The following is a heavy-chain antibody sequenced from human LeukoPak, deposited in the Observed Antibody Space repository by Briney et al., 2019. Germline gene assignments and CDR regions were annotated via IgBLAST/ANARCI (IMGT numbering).Heavy chain of an antibody. D-gene: IGHD4-17*01. J-gene: IGHJ4*02. CDR2: IYTSGST. V-gene: IGHV4-61*02. CDR1: GGSISSGSYY. CDR3: ARDSLDYGDYYFDY. Sequence: SETLSLTCTVSGGSISSGSYYWSRIRQPAGKGLEWIGRIYTSGSTNYNPSLKSRVTISVDTSKNQFSLKLSSVTAADTAVYYCARDSLDYGDYYFDYWGQGTLVTVSS.